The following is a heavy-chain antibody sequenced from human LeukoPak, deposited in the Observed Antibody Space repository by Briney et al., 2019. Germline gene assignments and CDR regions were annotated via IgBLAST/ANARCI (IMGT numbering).Heavy chain of an antibody. CDR3: ARRYYDSSGYYYPDY. Sequence: PSETLSLTCAVYGGSFSGYYWSWLRQPPGKGLEWVGEINHSGSTNYNPSLKRGVTISVDRPKNEFSLKLSSVTAADTAVYYCARRYYDSSGYYYPDYWGQGTLVTVSS. V-gene: IGHV4-34*01. D-gene: IGHD3-22*01. CDR2: INHSGST. J-gene: IGHJ4*02. CDR1: GGSFSGYY.